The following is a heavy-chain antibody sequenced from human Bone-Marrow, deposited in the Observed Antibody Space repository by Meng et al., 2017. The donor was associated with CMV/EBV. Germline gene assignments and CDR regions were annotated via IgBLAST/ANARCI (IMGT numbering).Heavy chain of an antibody. V-gene: IGHV4-39*07. D-gene: IGHD2-21*01. CDR1: GRSISSSSYY. CDR3: ARLSMSGMDV. Sequence: SETLSLHCTVSGRSISSSSYYWGWSRQPPGKGLEWIGSIYYSGSTSYNPSLKSRVTISVDTSKNQFSLKLSSVTAADTAVYYCARLSMSGMDVWAQGTTVTVSS. CDR2: IYYSGST. J-gene: IGHJ6*02.